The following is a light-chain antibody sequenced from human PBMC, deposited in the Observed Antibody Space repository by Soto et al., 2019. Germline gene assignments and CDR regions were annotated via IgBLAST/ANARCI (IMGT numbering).Light chain of an antibody. CDR2: AAS. CDR3: QQYGRSGT. J-gene: IGKJ1*01. V-gene: IGKV3-15*01. Sequence: EIVMTQSPATLSVSPGDRATLSCRASESVTSSLAWYQQKPGQPPRLLIYAASTRATDVPARFSGGGSETEFTLTISRLEPEDFAVYYCQQYGRSGTFGQGTKVDI. CDR1: ESVTSS.